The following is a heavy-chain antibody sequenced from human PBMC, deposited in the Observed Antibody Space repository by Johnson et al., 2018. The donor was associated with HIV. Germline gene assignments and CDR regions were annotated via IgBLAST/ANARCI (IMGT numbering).Heavy chain of an antibody. Sequence: VQLVESGGGLVQPGGSLRLSCAASGFTFSTYDMYWVRQATGKGLEWVSTIGTAGDTYYAGSVKGRFTISRENANNSLYLQMNSLRAGDTAVYYCAKDQGWFGEFMNAFDIWGQGTMVTVSS. CDR1: GFTFSTYD. V-gene: IGHV3-13*01. CDR3: AKDQGWFGEFMNAFDI. CDR2: IGTAGDT. J-gene: IGHJ3*02. D-gene: IGHD3-10*01.